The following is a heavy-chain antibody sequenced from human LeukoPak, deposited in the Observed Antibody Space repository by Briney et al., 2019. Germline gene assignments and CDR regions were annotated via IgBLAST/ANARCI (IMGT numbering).Heavy chain of an antibody. CDR2: ISSSSSYI. CDR1: GFTFSSYS. D-gene: IGHD6-13*01. Sequence: KPGGSLRLSCAASGFTFSSYSMNWVRQAPGKGLEWVSSISSSSSYIYYADSVKGRFTISRDNAKNSLYLQMNSLRAEDTAVYYCARGYSSSWPTPGFAYWGQGTLVTVSS. CDR3: ARGYSSSWPTPGFAY. V-gene: IGHV3-21*01. J-gene: IGHJ4*02.